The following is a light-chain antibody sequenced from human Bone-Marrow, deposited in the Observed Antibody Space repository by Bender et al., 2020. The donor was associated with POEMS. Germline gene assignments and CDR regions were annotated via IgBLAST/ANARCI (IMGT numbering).Light chain of an antibody. Sequence: QSVLTQPASVSGSPGQSITISCTGAIAYVSWYQQHPGKAPKLMIYEVTKRPSGVPDRFSGSQSGNTASLTVSGLQAEDEAVYYCTSSGGDNYFYVFGTGTKVTVL. J-gene: IGLJ1*01. CDR2: EVT. CDR1: IAY. V-gene: IGLV2-8*01. CDR3: TSSGGDNYFYV.